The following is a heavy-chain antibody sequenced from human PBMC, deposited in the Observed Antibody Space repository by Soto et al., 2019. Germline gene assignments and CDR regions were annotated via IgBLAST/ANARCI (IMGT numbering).Heavy chain of an antibody. V-gene: IGHV3-23*01. CDR1: GFTFSHYA. CDR2: ISVRGDRT. D-gene: IGHD1-1*01. Sequence: EVQLLESGGDLVQPGGSLRLSCVASGFTFSHYAMSWVRQAPGKGLQWVSDISVRGDRTYYADSVKGRFTISRDNSKSTLSLQMNSLRAEDTAVYYCARRTQSYAYASDIWGQGTMVIVSS. J-gene: IGHJ3*02. CDR3: ARRTQSYAYASDI.